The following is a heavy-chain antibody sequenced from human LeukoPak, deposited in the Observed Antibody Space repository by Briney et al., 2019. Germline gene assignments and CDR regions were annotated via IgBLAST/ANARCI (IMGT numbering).Heavy chain of an antibody. CDR1: GGSFSGYY. V-gene: IGHV4-34*01. Sequence: KASETLSLTCAVYGGSFSGYYWSWIRQPPGKGLEWIGEINHSGSTNYNPSLKSRVTISVDTSKNQFSLKLSSVTAADTAVYYCAAYYYDSSGYSVYAWGQGTLVTVSS. CDR3: AAYYYDSSGYSVYA. J-gene: IGHJ5*02. D-gene: IGHD3-22*01. CDR2: INHSGST.